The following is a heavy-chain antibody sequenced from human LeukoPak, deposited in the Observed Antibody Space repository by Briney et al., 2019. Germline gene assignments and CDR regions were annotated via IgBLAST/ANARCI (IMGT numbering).Heavy chain of an antibody. CDR3: VRTFCSTSCYVDY. J-gene: IGHJ4*02. V-gene: IGHV5-51*01. CDR2: IYPGDSDT. Sequence: GESLQISCKGSGYSFTSYWIGWVRQMPGKGLEWMGIIYPGDSDTRYSPSFQGQVTISADKSISTAYLQWSSLKASDTAMYYCVRTFCSTSCYVDYWGQGTLVTVSS. CDR1: GYSFTSYW. D-gene: IGHD2-2*01.